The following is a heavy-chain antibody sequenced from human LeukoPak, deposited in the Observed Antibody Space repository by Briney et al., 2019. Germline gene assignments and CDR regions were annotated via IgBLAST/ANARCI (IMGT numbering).Heavy chain of an antibody. J-gene: IGHJ6*02. CDR3: AKDRAYCTNGVCHYYYYYGMDV. CDR1: GFTFDDYA. V-gene: IGHV3-9*01. Sequence: HPGGSLRLSCAASGFTFDDYAMHWVRQAPGKGLEWVSGISWNSGSIGYADSVKGRFTISRDNAKNSLYLQTNSLRAEDTALYYCAKDRAYCTNGVCHYYYYYGMDVWGQGTTVTVSS. D-gene: IGHD2-8*01. CDR2: ISWNSGSI.